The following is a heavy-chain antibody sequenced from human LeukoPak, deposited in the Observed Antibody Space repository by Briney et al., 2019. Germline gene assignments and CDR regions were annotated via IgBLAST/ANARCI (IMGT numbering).Heavy chain of an antibody. CDR3: ARGVYDYGDLVGSYYFDY. J-gene: IGHJ4*02. V-gene: IGHV1-46*01. Sequence: ASVKVSCKASGYTFTSYYMHWVRQAPGQGLEWMGIINPSGGSTSYAQKFQGRVTMTRDMSTSTVYMELSSLRSEDTAVYYCARGVYDYGDLVGSYYFDYWGQGTLVTVSS. CDR2: INPSGGST. CDR1: GYTFTSYY. D-gene: IGHD4-17*01.